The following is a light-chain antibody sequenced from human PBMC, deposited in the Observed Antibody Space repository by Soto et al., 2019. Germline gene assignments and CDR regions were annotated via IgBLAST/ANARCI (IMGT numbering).Light chain of an antibody. CDR2: DVT. CDR3: SSYTSSSTPLV. V-gene: IGLV2-14*01. Sequence: QSALTQPASVSGSPRQSITISCTGTSSDVGGYNYVSWYQQHPDKAPKLMIYDVTNRPSGVSNRFSGSKSGNTASLTISGLQAEDEADYYCSSYTSSSTPLVFGGGTKLTVL. J-gene: IGLJ3*02. CDR1: SSDVGGYNY.